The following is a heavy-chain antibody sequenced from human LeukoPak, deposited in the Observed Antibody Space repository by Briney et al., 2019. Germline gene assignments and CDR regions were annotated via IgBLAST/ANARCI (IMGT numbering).Heavy chain of an antibody. D-gene: IGHD3-22*01. CDR3: VYRDSSGYYYPY. CDR1: GFTFSDFA. CDR2: ISSDGGGT. V-gene: IGHV3-64D*06. J-gene: IGHJ4*02. Sequence: GGSLRLSCSASGFTFSDFALHWVRQAPGKGLEYVSSISSDGGGTYYADSVKDRFTISRDNSKNTLYLQMSSLRAEDTAVYYCVYRDSSGYYYPYWGQGTLVTVSS.